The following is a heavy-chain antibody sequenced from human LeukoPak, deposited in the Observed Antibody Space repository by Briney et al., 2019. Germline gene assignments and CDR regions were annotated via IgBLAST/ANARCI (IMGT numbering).Heavy chain of an antibody. Sequence: GGSLRLSCAASEFTFSTYGMHWVRQAPGKGLEWVAFIQYDGSNKYYADSVKGRFTISRDNSKNTLYLQMNSLRAEDTAVYYCAKDAGTMIVVVITDWGQGTLVTVSS. CDR2: IQYDGSNK. J-gene: IGHJ4*02. V-gene: IGHV3-30*02. D-gene: IGHD3-22*01. CDR3: AKDAGTMIVVVITD. CDR1: EFTFSTYG.